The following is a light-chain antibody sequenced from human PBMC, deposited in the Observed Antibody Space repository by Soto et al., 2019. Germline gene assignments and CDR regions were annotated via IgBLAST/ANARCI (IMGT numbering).Light chain of an antibody. CDR1: SSNIGSNA. V-gene: IGLV1-44*01. Sequence: QSVLTQPPSASGTPGQRVTLSCSGSSSNIGSNAVSWYQHFPGTAPKVLIYSDDQRPSGVPDRFSGSKSGTSASLAISGRRAGDGADYFCAAGGDSRNTGVFGGGTKPTAL. J-gene: IGLJ3*02. CDR3: AAGGDSRNTGV. CDR2: SDD.